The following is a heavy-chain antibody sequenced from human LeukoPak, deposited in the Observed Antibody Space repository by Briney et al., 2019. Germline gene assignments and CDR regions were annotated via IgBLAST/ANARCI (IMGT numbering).Heavy chain of an antibody. CDR3: ARDRQDVGSGSHISFDP. CDR1: GYTFTGYY. D-gene: IGHD3-10*01. J-gene: IGHJ5*02. CDR2: INPNSGGT. V-gene: IGHV1-2*02. Sequence: ASVKVSCKASGYTFTGYYMHWVRQAPGQGLEWMGWINPNSGGTNYAQKFQGRVTMTRDTSISTAYMELSRLRSDDTAVYYCARDRQDVGSGSHISFDPWGQGTLVTVSS.